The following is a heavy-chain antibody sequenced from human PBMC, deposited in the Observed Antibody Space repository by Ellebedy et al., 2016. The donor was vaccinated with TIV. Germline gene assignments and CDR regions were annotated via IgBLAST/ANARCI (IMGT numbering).Heavy chain of an antibody. CDR2: IYSTWNK. D-gene: IGHD6-13*01. CDR1: CDSMSSRNLY. V-gene: IGHV4-39*07. J-gene: IGHJ4*02. CDR3: AADRSISWYFF. Sequence: MPSETLSLTCTVSCDSMSSRNLYWGWVRQAPGEGLQWIGGIYSTWNKYYNPSLERRVSMSIDTSKNQFSLKLTSVTAADTAVYYCAADRSISWYFFWGQGTLVTVSS.